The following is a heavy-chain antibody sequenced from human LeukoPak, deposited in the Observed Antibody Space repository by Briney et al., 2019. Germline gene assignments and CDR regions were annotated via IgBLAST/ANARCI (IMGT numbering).Heavy chain of an antibody. V-gene: IGHV1-24*01. Sequence: ASVKVSCKVSGYTLTELSMHWVRQAPGKGLEWMGGFDPEDGETIYAQKFQGRVTMTEDTSTDTAYMELSSLGSEDTAVYYCATTPPLYSSGWWRIDYWGQGTLVTVSS. D-gene: IGHD6-19*01. CDR1: GYTLTELS. J-gene: IGHJ4*02. CDR3: ATTPPLYSSGWWRIDY. CDR2: FDPEDGET.